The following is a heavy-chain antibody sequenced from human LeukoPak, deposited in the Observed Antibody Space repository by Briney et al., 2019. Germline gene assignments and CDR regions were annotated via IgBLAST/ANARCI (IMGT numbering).Heavy chain of an antibody. J-gene: IGHJ4*02. CDR2: ISNNGGAT. CDR3: ARQLGYCSDGSCYFDS. Sequence: PGGSLRLSCAASGFTFSNYAMSWVRQAPGRGLEWVSAISNNGGATYYADSVKGRFTISRDNPKNTLFVQMSSLRAEDTAVYHCARQLGYCSDGSCYFDSWGQGTLVTVSS. D-gene: IGHD2-15*01. V-gene: IGHV3-23*01. CDR1: GFTFSNYA.